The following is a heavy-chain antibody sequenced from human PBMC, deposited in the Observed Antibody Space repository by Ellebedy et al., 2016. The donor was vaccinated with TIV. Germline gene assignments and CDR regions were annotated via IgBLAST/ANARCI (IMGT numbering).Heavy chain of an antibody. V-gene: IGHV1-8*01. CDR2: MNPDSGNT. Sequence: AASVKVSCKASGYTFTSYDINWVRQATRQGLEWMGWMNPDSGNTAYAQKFQGRVSMTRNTSISTAYLELSNLRSDDTAVYYCARGIRMPSDYWGQGTLVTVSS. J-gene: IGHJ4*02. CDR1: GYTFTSYD. CDR3: ARGIRMPSDY. D-gene: IGHD2-15*01.